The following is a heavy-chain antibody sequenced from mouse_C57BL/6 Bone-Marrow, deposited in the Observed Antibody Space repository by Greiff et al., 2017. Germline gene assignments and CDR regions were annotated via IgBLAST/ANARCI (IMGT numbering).Heavy chain of an antibody. CDR2: INPSSGYT. CDR1: GYTFTSYW. Sequence: QVQLQQSGAELAKPGASVKLSCKASGYTFTSYWMHWVKQRPGQGLEWIGYINPSSGYTKYNQKFKDKAPLTADKSSSTAYMQLSSLTYEDSAVYYCARSYYGSSQNWGQGTTLTVSS. J-gene: IGHJ2*01. CDR3: ARSYYGSSQN. D-gene: IGHD1-1*01. V-gene: IGHV1-7*01.